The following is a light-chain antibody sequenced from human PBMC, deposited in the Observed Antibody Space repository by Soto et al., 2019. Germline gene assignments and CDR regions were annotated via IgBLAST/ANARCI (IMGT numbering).Light chain of an antibody. CDR3: QHYVTWPLT. V-gene: IGKV3-15*01. Sequence: EIVMTQSPATLSVSPREGATLSCRASQGIGDTLAWYQKKPGQTPRLLIYDTSIRATGVPARFSGSRSGAEFTLTISSLQSEDFAVYYCQHYVTWPLTFGGGTKVE. CDR1: QGIGDT. CDR2: DTS. J-gene: IGKJ4*01.